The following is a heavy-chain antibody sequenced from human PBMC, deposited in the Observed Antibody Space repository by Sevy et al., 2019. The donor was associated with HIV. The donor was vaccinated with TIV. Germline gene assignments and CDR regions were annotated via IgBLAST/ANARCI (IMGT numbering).Heavy chain of an antibody. CDR2: ISGTGGTT. CDR3: AKDRIEGARKLDY. D-gene: IGHD1-26*01. CDR1: GFTFGNYA. Sequence: GGSLRLSCAASGFTFGNYAMTWVRQAAGKGLEWVSSISGTGGTTYYAHSVKGRFTISRDNSKTTLYIQMNSLRAEDTAVYYCAKDRIEGARKLDYWGQGTLVTVSS. V-gene: IGHV3-23*01. J-gene: IGHJ4*02.